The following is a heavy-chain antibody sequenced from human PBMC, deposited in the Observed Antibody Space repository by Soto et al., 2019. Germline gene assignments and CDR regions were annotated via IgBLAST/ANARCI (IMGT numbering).Heavy chain of an antibody. D-gene: IGHD6-19*01. V-gene: IGHV3-7*05. J-gene: IGHJ4*02. Sequence: EVQLVESGGGFVQPGGSLRLSCAASGFTFSNYWMSWVRQAPGRGLEWVANIKVDGSEKYYVDSVKGRFTISRDNAKNSLYLQMNSLRAEDTAVYYCAGVAVRGQGTLVTVSS. CDR3: AGVAV. CDR1: GFTFSNYW. CDR2: IKVDGSEK.